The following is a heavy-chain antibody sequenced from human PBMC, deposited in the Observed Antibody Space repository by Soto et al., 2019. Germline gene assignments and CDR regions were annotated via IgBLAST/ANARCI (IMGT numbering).Heavy chain of an antibody. CDR1: GFTFSSYS. CDR2: ISSSSSTI. CDR3: ARDIGSRGMDV. V-gene: IGHV3-21*01. D-gene: IGHD3-10*01. J-gene: IGHJ6*02. Sequence: EVQLVESGGGLVKPGGSLRLSCAASGFTFSSYSMNWVRQAPGKGLEWVSSISSSSSTIYYADSVKGRFTISRDNVKNSLYLHMNSLRDEDTAVYYCARDIGSRGMDVWGQGTTVAVSS.